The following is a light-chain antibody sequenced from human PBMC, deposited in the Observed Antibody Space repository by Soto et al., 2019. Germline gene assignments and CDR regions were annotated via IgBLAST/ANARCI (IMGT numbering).Light chain of an antibody. V-gene: IGKV3-20*01. J-gene: IGKJ1*01. CDR2: GAS. Sequence: EIVVTQSPGTLSVSPGERATLSCRASQSISSNYLAWYQQKPGQAPSLLSYGASSRATGIPDRFSGSGSGTDFTLTISRLEPEDSAIYYCQQYGSWTFGQGTKVEIK. CDR3: QQYGSWT. CDR1: QSISSNY.